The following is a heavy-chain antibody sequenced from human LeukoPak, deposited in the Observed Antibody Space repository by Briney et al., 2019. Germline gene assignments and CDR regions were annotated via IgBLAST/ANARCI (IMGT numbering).Heavy chain of an antibody. CDR2: ISSSSSYT. D-gene: IGHD6-19*01. V-gene: IGHV3-11*03. J-gene: IGHJ4*02. CDR3: ARIFGSSGPRGYFDY. CDR1: GFTFSDYY. Sequence: GGSLRLSCAASGFTFSDYYMSWIRQAPGKGLEWVSYISSSSSYTNYADSVKGRFTISRDNAKNSLYLQMNSLRAEDTAVYYCARIFGSSGPRGYFDYWGQGTLVTVSS.